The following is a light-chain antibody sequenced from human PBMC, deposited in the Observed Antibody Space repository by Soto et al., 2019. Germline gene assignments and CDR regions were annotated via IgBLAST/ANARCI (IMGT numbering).Light chain of an antibody. CDR3: QQYKSNLYT. Sequence: DIQMTQSPSTLSASVGDRVTITCRASQPISSWLAWYQQKPGKAPQLLNYDASGLDNGVPSRFSGRGSGTEFTLTISGLQPDDFATYFCQQYKSNLYTFGQGTKLEIK. CDR2: DAS. J-gene: IGKJ2*01. CDR1: QPISSW. V-gene: IGKV1-5*01.